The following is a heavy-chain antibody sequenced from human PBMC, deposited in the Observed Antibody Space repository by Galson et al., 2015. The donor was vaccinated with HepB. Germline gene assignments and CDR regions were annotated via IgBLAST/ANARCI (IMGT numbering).Heavy chain of an antibody. CDR2: ISYDGSNK. CDR1: GFTFSSYG. V-gene: IGHV3-30*03. J-gene: IGHJ4*02. Sequence: SLRLSCAASGFTFSSYGMHWVRQAPGKGLEWVAVISYDGSNKYYADSVKGRFTISRDNSKNTLYLQMNSLRAEDTAVYYCARDTAMVRDFDYWGQGTLVTVSS. CDR3: ARDTAMVRDFDY. D-gene: IGHD5-18*01.